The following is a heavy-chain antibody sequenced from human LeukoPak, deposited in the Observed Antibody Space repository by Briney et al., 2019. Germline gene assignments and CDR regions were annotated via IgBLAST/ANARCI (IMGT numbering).Heavy chain of an antibody. V-gene: IGHV1-24*01. J-gene: IGHJ4*02. CDR1: GYTLTELS. D-gene: IGHD4-23*01. CDR3: ALSVGGRLRGSRPLGY. CDR2: FDPEDGET. Sequence: ASVKVSCKVSGYTLTELSMHWVRQAPGKGLEWMGGFDPEDGETIYAQKFQGRVTMTEDTSTDTAYMELSSLRSEDTAVYYCALSVGGRLRGSRPLGYWGQGTLVTVSS.